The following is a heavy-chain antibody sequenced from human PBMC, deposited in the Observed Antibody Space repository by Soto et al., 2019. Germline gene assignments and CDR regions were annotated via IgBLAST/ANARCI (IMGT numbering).Heavy chain of an antibody. J-gene: IGHJ5*02. Sequence: GGSLRLSCAASGLTFSSYSMNWVRQAPGKGLEWVSSISGSSSYVYYADSVKGRFTISRDNAKNSLYLQMNSLRAEDTAVYYCARAYDFWSGYYLSWFDPWGQGTLVTVSS. V-gene: IGHV3-21*01. CDR1: GLTFSSYS. CDR3: ARAYDFWSGYYLSWFDP. CDR2: ISGSSSYV. D-gene: IGHD3-3*01.